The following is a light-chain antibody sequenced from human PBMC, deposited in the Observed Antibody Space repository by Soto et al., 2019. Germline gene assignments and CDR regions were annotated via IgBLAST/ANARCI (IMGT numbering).Light chain of an antibody. CDR3: QQGNSFPFT. J-gene: IGKJ3*01. V-gene: IGKV1-5*01. CDR1: QSISNW. Sequence: DIQMTQSPSTLPASVGDRVTITCRASQSISNWLAWYQRKPGTAPKVLIYHASNLQSGVPSRFSGSGSGTDFTLTISSLQPEDFATYYCQQGNSFPFTFGPGTKVDIK. CDR2: HAS.